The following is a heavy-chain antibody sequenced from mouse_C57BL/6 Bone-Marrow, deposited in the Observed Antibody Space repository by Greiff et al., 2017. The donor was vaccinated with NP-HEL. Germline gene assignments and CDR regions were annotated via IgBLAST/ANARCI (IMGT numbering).Heavy chain of an antibody. CDR2: ISDGGSYT. CDR3: ARAIYYDLYYFDY. Sequence: DVQLVESGGGLVKPGGSLKLSCAASGFTFSSYAMSWVRQTPEKRLEWVATISDGGSYTYYPDNVKGRFTISRDNAKNNLYLQMSHLKSEDTAMYYCARAIYYDLYYFDYWGQGTTLTVSS. V-gene: IGHV5-4*01. D-gene: IGHD2-4*01. CDR1: GFTFSSYA. J-gene: IGHJ2*01.